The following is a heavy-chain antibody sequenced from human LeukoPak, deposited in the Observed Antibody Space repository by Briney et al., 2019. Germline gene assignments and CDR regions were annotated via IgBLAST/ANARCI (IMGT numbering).Heavy chain of an antibody. CDR1: GYTFTSYD. CDR2: MNPNSGNT. CDR3: ARTGYCSSTSCYPFHYYYYYGMDV. Sequence: AASVKVSCKASGYTFTSYDINWVRQATGQGLEWMGWMNPNSGNTGYAQKFQGRVTMTRNTSISTAYMELSSLRSEDTAVYYCARTGYCSSTSCYPFHYYYYYGMDVWGQGTTVTVSS. V-gene: IGHV1-8*01. D-gene: IGHD2-2*01. J-gene: IGHJ6*02.